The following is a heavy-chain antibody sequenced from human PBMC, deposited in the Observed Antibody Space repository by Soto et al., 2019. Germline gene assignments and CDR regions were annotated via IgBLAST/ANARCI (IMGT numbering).Heavy chain of an antibody. Sequence: GGSLRLSCAASGFTFSSYAMHWVRQAPGKGLEWVAVISYDGSNKYYADSVKGRFTISRDNSKNTLYLQMNSLRAEDTAVYYCARDNSSGYHVTQFDYWGQGTLVTVSS. CDR1: GFTFSSYA. D-gene: IGHD3-22*01. V-gene: IGHV3-30-3*01. CDR3: ARDNSSGYHVTQFDY. CDR2: ISYDGSNK. J-gene: IGHJ4*02.